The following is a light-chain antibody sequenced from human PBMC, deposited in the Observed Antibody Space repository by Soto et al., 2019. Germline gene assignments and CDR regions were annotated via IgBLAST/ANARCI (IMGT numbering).Light chain of an antibody. Sequence: QSALTQPASVSESLGQSITISCSGTSSDIGGHNFVSWYQQLPGKTPKVLIYGVSNRPSGISNRFSGSKSGNTASLTISGLQAEDEADYYCSSYTFSNTLVFGGGTKPPS. CDR1: SSDIGGHNF. V-gene: IGLV2-14*01. J-gene: IGLJ3*02. CDR2: GVS. CDR3: SSYTFSNTLV.